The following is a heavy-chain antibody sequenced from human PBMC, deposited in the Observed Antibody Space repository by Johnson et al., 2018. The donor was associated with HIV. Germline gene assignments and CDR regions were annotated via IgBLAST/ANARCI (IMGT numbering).Heavy chain of an antibody. CDR2: ISGSGGST. V-gene: IGHV3-66*02. CDR1: GFTVTTKY. Sequence: ELQLVESGGGLVQPGGSLRLSCAASGFTVTTKYMSWVRQAPGKGLEWVSGISGSGGSTYYADSVKGRFTISRDNSKNTLYLQMNSLRAEDTAVYYCARGGYYYDSYDAFDIWGQGTMVTVSS. CDR3: ARGGYYYDSYDAFDI. D-gene: IGHD3-22*01. J-gene: IGHJ3*02.